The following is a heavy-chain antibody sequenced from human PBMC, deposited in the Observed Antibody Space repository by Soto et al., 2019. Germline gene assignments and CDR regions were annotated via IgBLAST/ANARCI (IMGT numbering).Heavy chain of an antibody. D-gene: IGHD6-13*01. J-gene: IGHJ6*02. CDR2: IYYSGST. CDR1: GGSISSGGYY. V-gene: IGHV4-31*03. CDR3: ARTIAAAGTYYYYGMDV. Sequence: KSSETLSLTCTVSGGSISSGGYYWSWIRQHPGTGLEWIGYIYYSGSTYYNPSLKSRVTISVDTSKNQFSLKLSSVTAADTAVYYCARTIAAAGTYYYYGMDVWGQGTTVTVSS.